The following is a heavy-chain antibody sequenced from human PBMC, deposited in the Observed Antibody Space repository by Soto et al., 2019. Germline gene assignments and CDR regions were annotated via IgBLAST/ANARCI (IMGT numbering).Heavy chain of an antibody. CDR3: AREGGITMVRGVIITGYYYGMDV. J-gene: IGHJ6*02. D-gene: IGHD3-10*01. CDR2: IIPIFGTA. Sequence: ASVKVSCKASGGTFSSYAISWVRQAPGQGLEWMGGIIPIFGTANYAQKFQGRVTITADESTSTAYMELSSLRSEDTAVYYCAREGGITMVRGVIITGYYYGMDVWGQGTTVTVSS. V-gene: IGHV1-69*13. CDR1: GGTFSSYA.